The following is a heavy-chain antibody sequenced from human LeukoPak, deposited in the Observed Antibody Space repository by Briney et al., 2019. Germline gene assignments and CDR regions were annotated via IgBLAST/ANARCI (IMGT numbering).Heavy chain of an antibody. CDR3: ARGIAAAGR. CDR1: GGSISSGSYY. D-gene: IGHD6-13*01. V-gene: IGHV4-61*02. J-gene: IGHJ4*02. CDR2: IYTSGST. Sequence: SQTLSLTCTVSGGSISSGSYYWSWIRQPAGKGLEWIGRIYTSGSTNYNPSLKSRVTISVDTSKNQFSLKLSSVTAADTAVYYCARGIAAAGRWGQGTLVTVSS.